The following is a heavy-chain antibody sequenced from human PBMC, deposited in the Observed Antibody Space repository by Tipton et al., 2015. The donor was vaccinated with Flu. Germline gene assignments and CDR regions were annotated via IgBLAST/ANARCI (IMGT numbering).Heavy chain of an antibody. V-gene: IGHV4-59*12. J-gene: IGHJ4*02. Sequence: LRLSCTVSGGSISSFYWSWIRQPPGKGLEWIGYIYDSGNTNYNPSLKSRVTILGDTSRNQFSLKLRSVTAADTAVYYWARDRYDSSGFVDYWGQGTLVTVSS. D-gene: IGHD3-22*01. CDR1: GGSISSFY. CDR3: ARDRYDSSGFVDY. CDR2: IYDSGNT.